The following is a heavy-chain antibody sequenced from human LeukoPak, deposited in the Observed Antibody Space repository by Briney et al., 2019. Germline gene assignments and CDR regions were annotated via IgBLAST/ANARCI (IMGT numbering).Heavy chain of an antibody. J-gene: IGHJ4*02. CDR3: ATEPSRSYSFDHLDF. CDR1: GGTFNNYA. V-gene: IGHV1-69*04. D-gene: IGHD5-12*01. CDR2: VVPMFGIR. Sequence: SVKVSCKTSGGTFNNYAISWVRQAPGQDLEWMGRVVPMFGIRNYPQTFRGRVNITADKATNTVYMELRSLRAEDTAIYYCATEPSRSYSFDHLDFWGLGTPVTVSS.